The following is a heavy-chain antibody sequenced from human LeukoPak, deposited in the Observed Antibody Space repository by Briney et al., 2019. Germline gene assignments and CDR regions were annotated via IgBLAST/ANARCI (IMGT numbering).Heavy chain of an antibody. D-gene: IGHD6-25*01. J-gene: IGHJ6*02. CDR1: GYTFTGYY. Sequence: ASVKVSCKASGYTFTGYYIHWVPQAPGQGLEWMGWINPNSGGTNYAQKFPGRVTMTRDTSINTVYMELSRLRFDDTAVYYCARDPHRSGWYYAMDVWGQGTTVTVSS. CDR2: INPNSGGT. V-gene: IGHV1-2*02. CDR3: ARDPHRSGWYYAMDV.